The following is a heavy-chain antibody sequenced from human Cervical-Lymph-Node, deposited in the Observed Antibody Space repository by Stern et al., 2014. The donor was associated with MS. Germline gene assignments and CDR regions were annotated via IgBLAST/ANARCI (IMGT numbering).Heavy chain of an antibody. J-gene: IGHJ5*02. V-gene: IGHV1-8*01. Sequence: VQLVQSGAEVKKPGASVKVSCKASGYTFINYDINWVRQAPGRGLEWIGWMNPKIGDTGYSQEFQGRFTLTTNTSTNPVYMELSSLTSDGTAVYYCARGLVVSSSLWFDPWGQGTRGTVSS. CDR1: GYTFINYD. CDR3: ARGLVVSSSLWFDP. CDR2: MNPKIGDT. D-gene: IGHD6-6*01.